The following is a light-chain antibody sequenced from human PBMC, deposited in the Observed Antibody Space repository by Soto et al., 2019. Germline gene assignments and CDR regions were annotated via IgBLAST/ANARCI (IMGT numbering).Light chain of an antibody. Sequence: DILITQSPVSLSLYQPETATLSYRASQSISSTYLAWYQQKPGQAPRLLIYGASSRATGIPDRFSGSGSGTDFTLTISRLEPEDFAVYYCQQYVNSPITFGQGTRLEIK. CDR2: GAS. V-gene: IGKV3-20*01. J-gene: IGKJ5*01. CDR3: QQYVNSPIT. CDR1: QSISSTY.